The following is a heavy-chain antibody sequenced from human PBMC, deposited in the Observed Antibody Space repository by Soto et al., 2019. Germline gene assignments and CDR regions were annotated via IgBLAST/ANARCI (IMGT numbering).Heavy chain of an antibody. D-gene: IGHD1-1*01. CDR2: IYTSENT. J-gene: IGHJ5*02. CDR3: VRDGTKTLRDWFDP. CDR1: GGSISSDY. V-gene: IGHV4-4*07. Sequence: PSETLSLTCTVSGGSISSDYWSWIRQPAGKGLEWIGRIYTSENTHYNPSLRSRVSMSVDTSKKQFSLKLRSVTAADTAVYYCVRDGTKTLRDWFDPWGQGISVTVSS.